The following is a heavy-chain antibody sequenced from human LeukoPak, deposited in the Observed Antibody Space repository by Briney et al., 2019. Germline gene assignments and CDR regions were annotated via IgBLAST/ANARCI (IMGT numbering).Heavy chain of an antibody. CDR2: INHRGLT. V-gene: IGHV4-34*01. CDR1: GGSFIGYH. J-gene: IGHJ4*02. D-gene: IGHD4-23*01. CDR3: ARDPTTVVTLPYYFDF. Sequence: SETLSLTCAVYGGSFIGYHWNWIRQSPEKGLEWIGEINHRGLTNYNPSLASRVSMSVDTSKNQFSLRLSSVTAADTAIYYCARDPTTVVTLPYYFDFWGQGILVTVSS.